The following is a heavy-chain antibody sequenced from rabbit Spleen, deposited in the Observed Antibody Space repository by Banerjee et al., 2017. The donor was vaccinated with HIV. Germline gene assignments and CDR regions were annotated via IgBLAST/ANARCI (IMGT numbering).Heavy chain of an antibody. CDR1: GIDFSSYYY. CDR3: ARDAGTYDYIDGYFNL. D-gene: IGHD4-2*01. J-gene: IGHJ4*01. CDR2: IGAGGDRI. V-gene: IGHV1S45*01. Sequence: QQQLEESGGGLVKPGGTLTLTCKASGIDFSSYYYMCWVRQAPGKGLEWIACIGAGGDRISYATWAKGRFTISKTSSTMVTLQMTSLTAADTATYFCARDAGTYDYIDGYFNLWGPGTLVTVS.